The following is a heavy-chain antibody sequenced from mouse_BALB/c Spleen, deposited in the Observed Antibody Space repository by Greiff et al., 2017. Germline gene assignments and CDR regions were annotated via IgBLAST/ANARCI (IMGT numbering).Heavy chain of an antibody. CDR2: INPSSGYT. D-gene: IGHD1-1*02. Sequence: VQLQQSAAELARPGASVKMSCKASGYTFTSYTMHWVKQRPGQGLEWIGYINPSSGYTEYNQKFKDKTTLTADKSSSTAYMQLSSLTSEDSAVYYCASTPGSDEAMDYWGQGTSVTVSS. J-gene: IGHJ4*01. V-gene: IGHV1-4*02. CDR1: GYTFTSYT. CDR3: ASTPGSDEAMDY.